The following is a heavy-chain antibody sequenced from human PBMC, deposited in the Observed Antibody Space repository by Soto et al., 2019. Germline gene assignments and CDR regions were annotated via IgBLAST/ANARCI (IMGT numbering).Heavy chain of an antibody. Sequence: QVQLVQSGAEVKKPGASVKVSCKASGYTFTSYAMHWVRQAPGQRLEWMGWINAGNGNTKYSQKFQGRVTITRDTFASTDYTELSSLRSEDTAVYYCARGYGVPIGRFDPWGQGTLVTVSS. CDR2: INAGNGNT. J-gene: IGHJ5*02. V-gene: IGHV1-3*01. D-gene: IGHD1-1*01. CDR3: ARGYGVPIGRFDP. CDR1: GYTFTSYA.